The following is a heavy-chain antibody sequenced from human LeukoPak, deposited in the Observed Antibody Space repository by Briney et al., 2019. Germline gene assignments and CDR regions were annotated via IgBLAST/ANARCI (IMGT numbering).Heavy chain of an antibody. J-gene: IGHJ4*02. Sequence: PGGSLRLSCVASGFTFNSNWMSWVRQAPGKGLEWVANIKQDGSEKYYVDSVKGRFTISGDNAKNSVSLQMNSLRVEDTAVYYCARDKYYDRYFDSWGQGTLVTVSS. CDR1: GFTFNSNW. V-gene: IGHV3-7*01. CDR2: IKQDGSEK. D-gene: IGHD3-22*01. CDR3: ARDKYYDRYFDS.